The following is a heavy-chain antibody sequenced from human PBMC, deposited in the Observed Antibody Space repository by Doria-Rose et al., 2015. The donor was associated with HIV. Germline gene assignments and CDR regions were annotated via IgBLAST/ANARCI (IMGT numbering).Heavy chain of an antibody. V-gene: IGHV2-26*01. CDR1: GVSLSSPGMG. D-gene: IGHD6-13*01. CDR2: IFSNYER. CDR3: ARIKSSRWYHKYYFDF. J-gene: IGHJ4*02. Sequence: ESGPVLVKPTETLTLTCTVSGVSLSSPGMGVSWIRQPPGKALEWLANIFSNYERSYKPSLKSRLTISRSTYKRQVVLTMTDMDPVDTATYYCARIKSSRWYHKYYFDFWGQGTLVIVSA.